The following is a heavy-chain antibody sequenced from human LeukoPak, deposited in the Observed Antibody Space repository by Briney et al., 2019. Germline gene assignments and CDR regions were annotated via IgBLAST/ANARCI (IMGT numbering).Heavy chain of an antibody. J-gene: IGHJ4*02. Sequence: SVKVSCKASGGTFSSYAISWVRQAPGQGLEWMGGIIPIFGTANYAQKFQGRVTITADESTSTAYMELSSLRSEDTVVYYCASLATMVRGHALWGQGTLVTVSS. CDR1: GGTFSSYA. CDR2: IIPIFGTA. CDR3: ASLATMVRGHAL. V-gene: IGHV1-69*13. D-gene: IGHD3-10*01.